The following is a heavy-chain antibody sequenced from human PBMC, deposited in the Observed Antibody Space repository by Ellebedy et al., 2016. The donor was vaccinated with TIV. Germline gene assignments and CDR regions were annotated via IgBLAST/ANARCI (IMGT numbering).Heavy chain of an antibody. V-gene: IGHV3-23*01. CDR2: ISGSGGST. Sequence: GGSLRLXCAASGFTFSSYAMSWVRQAPGKGLEWVSAISGSGGSTYYADSVKGRFTISRDNSKNTLYLQMNSLRAEDTAVYYCAKGEAYYYYGMDVWGQGTTVTVSS. CDR1: GFTFSSYA. CDR3: AKGEAYYYYGMDV. J-gene: IGHJ6*02.